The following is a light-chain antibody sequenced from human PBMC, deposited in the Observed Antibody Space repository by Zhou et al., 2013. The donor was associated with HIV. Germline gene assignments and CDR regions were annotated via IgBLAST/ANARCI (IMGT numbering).Light chain of an antibody. CDR1: QDIRND. Sequence: DIQMTQSPSSLSASVGDRVTISCRASQDIRNDLGWYQQKPGKAPKRLIFGASSLHGGVPSRFSASGSGTDFTLTITSLEPDDFATYFCQQSYSTMTFGQGTRLEIK. CDR2: GAS. J-gene: IGKJ5*01. V-gene: IGKV1-39*01. CDR3: QQSYSTMT.